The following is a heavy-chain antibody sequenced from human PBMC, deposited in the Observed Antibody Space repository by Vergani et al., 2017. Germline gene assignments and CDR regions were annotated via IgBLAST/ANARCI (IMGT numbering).Heavy chain of an antibody. CDR1: GFSFGSYG. D-gene: IGHD2-2*01. V-gene: IGHV3-30*02. CDR2: LRYDGTTK. J-gene: IGHJ4*02. CDR3: VKDRGASIGFDD. Sequence: QVHLVESGGGVVQPGRSLTLSCVASGFSFGSYGMHWVRVRQAPGKGLEWLAYLRYDGTTKQYADSVKGRFTISRDNSKNMLYLQMDSLRPEDTAMFYXVKDRGASIGFDDWGQGTQVTVSS.